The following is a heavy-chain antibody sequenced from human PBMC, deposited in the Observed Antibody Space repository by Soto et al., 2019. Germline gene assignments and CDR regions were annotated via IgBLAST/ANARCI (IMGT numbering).Heavy chain of an antibody. D-gene: IGHD6-13*01. V-gene: IGHV5-51*01. CDR1: GYSFTSYW. Sequence: GESLKISCKGSGYSFTSYWIGWVRQMPGKGLEWMGIIYPGDSDTRYSPSFQGQVTISADKSISTAYLQWSSLKASDTAMYYCASTAADTYYYYGMDVWGQGTTVTVSS. CDR2: IYPGDSDT. J-gene: IGHJ6*02. CDR3: ASTAADTYYYYGMDV.